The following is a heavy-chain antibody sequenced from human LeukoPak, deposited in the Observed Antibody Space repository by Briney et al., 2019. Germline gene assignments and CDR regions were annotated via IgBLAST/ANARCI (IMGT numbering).Heavy chain of an antibody. J-gene: IGHJ4*02. CDR2: IIPIFGTA. D-gene: IGHD1-1*01. CDR3: ARAPQLEPPYFDY. Sequence: SVKVSCKASGGTFSSYAISWVRQAPGQGLEWMGGIIPIFGTANYAQKFQGRVTITRDTSASTAYMELSSLRSEDTAVYYCARAPQLEPPYFDYWGQGTLVTVSS. V-gene: IGHV1-69*05. CDR1: GGTFSSYA.